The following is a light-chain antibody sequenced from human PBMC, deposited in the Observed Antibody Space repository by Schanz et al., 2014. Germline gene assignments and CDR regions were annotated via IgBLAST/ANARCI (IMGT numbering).Light chain of an antibody. V-gene: IGKV3D-20*02. CDR1: QSVSSSY. J-gene: IGKJ4*01. CDR3: QQRNTWPLT. Sequence: EIVLTQSPATLSLSPGERATLSCRASQSVSSSYLAWYQQKPGQAPRLLIYGASSRATGIPDRFSGSASGTDFTLTISSLEPEDFAVYYCQQRNTWPLTFGGGTKVEIK. CDR2: GAS.